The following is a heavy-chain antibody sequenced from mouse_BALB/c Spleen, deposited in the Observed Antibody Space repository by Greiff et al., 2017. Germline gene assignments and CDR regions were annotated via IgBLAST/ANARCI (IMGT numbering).Heavy chain of an antibody. CDR1: GFTFSDYY. CDR3: ARPTMITTRDWFAY. J-gene: IGHJ3*01. V-gene: IGHV5-4*02. CDR2: ISDGGSYT. D-gene: IGHD2-4*01. Sequence: EVQRVESGGGLVKPGGSLKLSCAASGFTFSDYYMYWVRQTPEKRLEWVATISDGGSYTYYPDSVKGRFTISRDNAKNNLYLQMSSLKSEDTAMYYCARPTMITTRDWFAYWGQGTLVTVSA.